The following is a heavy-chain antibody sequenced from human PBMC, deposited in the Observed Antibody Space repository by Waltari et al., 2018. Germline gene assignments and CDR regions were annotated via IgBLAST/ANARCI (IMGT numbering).Heavy chain of an antibody. CDR3: ATGGSYGELSFVDY. Sequence: EVQLVQSGAEVKKPGATVKISCKASGYTFTDYYMHWVQQAPGKGLEWMGRVDPEDGETIYAEKFQGRVTLTADTSTYTAYMELSSLRSEDTAVYYCATGGSYGELSFVDYWGQGTLVTVSS. D-gene: IGHD5-18*01. CDR1: GYTFTDYY. V-gene: IGHV1-69-2*01. J-gene: IGHJ4*02. CDR2: VDPEDGET.